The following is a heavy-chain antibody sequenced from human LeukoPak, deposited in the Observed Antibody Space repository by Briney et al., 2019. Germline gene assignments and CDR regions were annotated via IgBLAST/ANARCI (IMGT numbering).Heavy chain of an antibody. CDR3: ARGGSYGPMDY. V-gene: IGHV4-34*01. J-gene: IGHJ4*02. D-gene: IGHD5-18*01. CDR2: INHSGST. CDR1: GRSFSSYD. Sequence: PTDTLSLTCAVYGRSFSSYDWSWIRQPPGKWLEWIGEINHSGSTNYNPSLKSRVTISVDTTNNQFTLKLSSVTAADTAVYYCARGGSYGPMDYWGQGTLVTVSS.